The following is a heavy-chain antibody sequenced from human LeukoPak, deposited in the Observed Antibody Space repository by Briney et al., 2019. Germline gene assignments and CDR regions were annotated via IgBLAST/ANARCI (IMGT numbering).Heavy chain of an antibody. CDR3: ARDGRVDYGDYTFDY. CDR1: GGSISSYY. D-gene: IGHD4-17*01. V-gene: IGHV4-59*01. CDR2: IYYTGST. Sequence: PSETLSLTCTVSGGSISSYYWSWIRQPPGKGLEWIGYIYYTGSTNYNPSLKSRVTISVDTSKNQFSLKLSSVTAADTAVYYCARDGRVDYGDYTFDYWGQGTLVTVSS. J-gene: IGHJ4*02.